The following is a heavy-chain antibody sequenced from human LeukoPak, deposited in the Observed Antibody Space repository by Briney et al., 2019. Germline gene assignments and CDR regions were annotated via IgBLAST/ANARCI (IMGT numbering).Heavy chain of an antibody. CDR1: GGAISGHY. CDR3: ARLPGVGSNPPFDY. D-gene: IGHD2-15*01. Sequence: SETLSLTCTVSGGAISGHYWSWVRQPPGKGLECFGYIYYTGYTNYNPSLKSRVTMSVDTSNHQFSLRLTSVTAADTAIYYCARLPGVGSNPPFDYWGQGTLVTVSS. V-gene: IGHV4-59*08. J-gene: IGHJ4*02. CDR2: IYYTGYT.